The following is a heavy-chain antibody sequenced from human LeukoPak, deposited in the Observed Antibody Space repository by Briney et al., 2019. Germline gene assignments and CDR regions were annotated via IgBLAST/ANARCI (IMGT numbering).Heavy chain of an antibody. J-gene: IGHJ3*02. V-gene: IGHV4-59*01. CDR3: ARVGYGRDAFDI. CDR1: GGSISSYY. Sequence: SETLSLTCTVSGGSISSYYWSWIRQPPGKGLEWIGYIYYSGSTNYNPSLKSRVTISVDTSKNQFSLKLSSVTAAGTAVYYCARVGYGRDAFDIWGQGTMVTVSS. D-gene: IGHD5-18*01. CDR2: IYYSGST.